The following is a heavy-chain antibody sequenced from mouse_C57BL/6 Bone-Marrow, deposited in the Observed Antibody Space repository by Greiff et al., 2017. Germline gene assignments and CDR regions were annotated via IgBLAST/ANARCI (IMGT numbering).Heavy chain of an antibody. Sequence: VQLQQPGAELVKPGASVKLSCKASGYTFTSYWMHWVKQRPGQGLEWIGMIHPNSGSTNYNEKFKSKATLTVDKSSSTDYMQLSSLTSEDSAVYYCARADYITTVVGGDYWGQGTTLTVSS. D-gene: IGHD1-1*01. V-gene: IGHV1-64*01. CDR3: ARADYITTVVGGDY. CDR1: GYTFTSYW. J-gene: IGHJ2*01. CDR2: IHPNSGST.